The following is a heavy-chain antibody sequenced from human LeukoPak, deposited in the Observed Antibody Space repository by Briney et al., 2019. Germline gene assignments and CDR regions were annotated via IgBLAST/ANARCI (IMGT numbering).Heavy chain of an antibody. Sequence: GGSLRLSCAASGFTFSITWMSWVRDAPGKGLECVGRIKSKTDGGTTDSAATVKGRFTISRDDSKNALYLQMNSLKTEDTAVYYCITEFLYWGQGTLVTVSS. CDR3: ITEFLY. CDR2: IKSKTDGGTT. J-gene: IGHJ4*02. V-gene: IGHV3-15*01. D-gene: IGHD2/OR15-2a*01. CDR1: GFTFSITW.